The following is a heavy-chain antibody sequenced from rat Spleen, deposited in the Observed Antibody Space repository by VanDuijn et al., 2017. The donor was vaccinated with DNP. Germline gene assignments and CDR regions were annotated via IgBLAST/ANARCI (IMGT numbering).Heavy chain of an antibody. CDR2: ITSAASSP. Sequence: EVQLVESGGGLVQPGGSLRLSCIASGFIFSDFWMTWVRQAPGKGLEWVASITSAASSPSYADSVKGRFTISRDNAKSTLYLQMDSLRSEDTATYYCTTGAGSPWGQGTSVTVSS. CDR3: TTGAGSP. D-gene: IGHD1-4*01. CDR1: GFIFSDFW. V-gene: IGHV5-31*01. J-gene: IGHJ4*01.